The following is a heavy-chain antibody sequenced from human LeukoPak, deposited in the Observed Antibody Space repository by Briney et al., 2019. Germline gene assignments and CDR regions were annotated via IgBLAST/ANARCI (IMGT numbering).Heavy chain of an antibody. V-gene: IGHV3-74*01. Sequence: GGSLRLSCAASGFTFSSYWMHWVRHAPGKGLVWVSRINSDGSSTSYADSVKGRFTISRDNAKNTLYLQMNSLRAEDTAVYYCARGNGDYEGGLDYWGQGTLVTVSS. CDR2: INSDGSST. CDR1: GFTFSSYW. CDR3: ARGNGDYEGGLDY. J-gene: IGHJ4*02. D-gene: IGHD4-17*01.